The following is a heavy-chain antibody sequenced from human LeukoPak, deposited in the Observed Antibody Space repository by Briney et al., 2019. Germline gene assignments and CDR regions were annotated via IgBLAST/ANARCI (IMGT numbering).Heavy chain of an antibody. CDR1: GFIFNNYA. Sequence: GGSLRLSCAGSGFIFNNYATHWVRQPPGKGLEWVSGISWNSGSIDYADSVKGRFTISRDNAKNSLYLQMNSLRVEDTAFYYCAKDNRRHYTSGPNPDSLHWGQGALVTVSS. D-gene: IGHD6-19*01. J-gene: IGHJ4*02. CDR2: ISWNSGSI. CDR3: AKDNRRHYTSGPNPDSLH. V-gene: IGHV3-9*01.